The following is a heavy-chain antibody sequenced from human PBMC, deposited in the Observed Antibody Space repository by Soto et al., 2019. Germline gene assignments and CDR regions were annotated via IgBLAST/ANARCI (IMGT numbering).Heavy chain of an antibody. CDR3: AKDRYCSGGSCYSEWAFDI. V-gene: IGHV3-23*01. CDR1: GFTFSNYA. CDR2: ISGSGGST. Sequence: EVQLLESGGGLVQPGGSLRLSCAASGFTFSNYAMSWVRQAPGKGLEWVSAISGSGGSTYYADSVKGQFTISRDNSKNTLFLQMNSLRAEDTAVYYCAKDRYCSGGSCYSEWAFDIWGQGTMVTVSS. D-gene: IGHD2-15*01. J-gene: IGHJ3*02.